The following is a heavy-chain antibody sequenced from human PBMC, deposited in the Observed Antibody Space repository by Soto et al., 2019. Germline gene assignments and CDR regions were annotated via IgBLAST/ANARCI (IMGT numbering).Heavy chain of an antibody. CDR3: ARGPSSLTRCDC. V-gene: IGHV3-30-3*01. J-gene: IGHJ4*02. CDR1: GFTFSSYA. Sequence: LRLSCAASGFTFSSYAMHWVRQAPGKGLEWVAVISYDGSNKYYADSVKGRFTISRDNSKNTLYLLMNSLRAEDTAVYYCARGPSSLTRCDCWGQGTMVSVSS. CDR2: ISYDGSNK. D-gene: IGHD2-2*01.